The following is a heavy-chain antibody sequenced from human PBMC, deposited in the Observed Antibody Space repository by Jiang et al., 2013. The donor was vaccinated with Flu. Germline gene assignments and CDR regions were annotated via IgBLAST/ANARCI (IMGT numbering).Heavy chain of an antibody. CDR1: GYNFTTFG. D-gene: IGHD2-2*01. J-gene: IGHJ6*02. Sequence: GAEVKKPGASVKVSCKASGYNFTTFGISWVRQAPGQGLEWMGWISGYNGNRNNAENLRGRVTMTIDISTSTAYMELRGLRSDDTAVYYCARGSSTGCCPYYYYAMDVWGQGTTVTVSS. V-gene: IGHV1-18*01. CDR2: ISGYNGNR. CDR3: ARGSSTGCCPYYYYAMDV.